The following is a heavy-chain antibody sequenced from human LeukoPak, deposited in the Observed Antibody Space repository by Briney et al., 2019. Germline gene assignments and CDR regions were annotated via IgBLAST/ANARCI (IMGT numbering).Heavy chain of an antibody. J-gene: IGHJ4*02. V-gene: IGHV3-30*02. D-gene: IGHD2-15*01. CDR2: IQYDGSNE. CDR3: AKSGLNRFDY. CDR1: RFTFSSYG. Sequence: PGGSLRLSCATSRFTFSSYGMHWVRQAPGKGLEWVAYIQYDGSNEQYADSVKGRFSISRDSSKSTLYLQMNSLRAEDTAVYYCAKSGLNRFDYWGQGTLVTVSS.